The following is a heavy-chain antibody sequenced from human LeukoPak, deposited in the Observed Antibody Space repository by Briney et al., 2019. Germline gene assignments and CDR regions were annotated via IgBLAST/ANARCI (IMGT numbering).Heavy chain of an antibody. CDR3: ARGLRITIVRRVYGVDV. CDR2: INRSGST. D-gene: IGHD3-10*01. Sequence: SETLSLTCAVYGGSFSGYYCSWIRQPPGKGLEWIGEINRSGSTNYNPSLKGRVTISVDTSKNQVSLKLSSVTAADTAVYYCARGLRITIVRRVYGVDVWGQGTMVTVSS. CDR1: GGSFSGYY. J-gene: IGHJ6*02. V-gene: IGHV4-34*01.